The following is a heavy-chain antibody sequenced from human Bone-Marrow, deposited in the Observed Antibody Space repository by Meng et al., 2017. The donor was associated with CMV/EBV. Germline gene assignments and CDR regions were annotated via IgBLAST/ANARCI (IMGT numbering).Heavy chain of an antibody. Sequence: GESLKISCAASGFSFDSYSMNWVRQAPGKGLEWLSAISMSGNYIYYADSVKGRFTISRDNAENSLYLQMNTLRVEDTAIYYCARGEWGEAAAGSDYWGQGTLVTFYS. D-gene: IGHD6-13*01. J-gene: IGHJ4*02. CDR3: ARGEWGEAAAGSDY. CDR2: ISMSGNYI. CDR1: GFSFDSYS. V-gene: IGHV3-21*01.